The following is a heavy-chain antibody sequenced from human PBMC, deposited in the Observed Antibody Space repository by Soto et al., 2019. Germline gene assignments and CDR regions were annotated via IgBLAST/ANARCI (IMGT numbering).Heavy chain of an antibody. CDR2: ISYDGSNK. CDR1: GFTFSSYA. J-gene: IGHJ6*02. V-gene: IGHV3-30-3*01. D-gene: IGHD2-15*01. Sequence: RGSLRLSCAASGFTFSSYAMHWVRQAPGKGLEWVAVISYDGSNKYYADSVKGRFTISRDNSKNTLYLQMNSLRAEDTAVYYCARDQRIVVVVADANYYYYYGMDVWGQGTTVTVSS. CDR3: ARDQRIVVVVADANYYYYYGMDV.